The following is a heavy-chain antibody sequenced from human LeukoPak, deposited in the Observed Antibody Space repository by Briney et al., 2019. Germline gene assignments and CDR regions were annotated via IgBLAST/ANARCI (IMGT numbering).Heavy chain of an antibody. J-gene: IGHJ4*02. CDR1: GGSISSYY. CDR3: ASVRFLESLPFH. CDR2: IYYSGST. D-gene: IGHD3-3*01. Sequence: SETLSLTCTVSGGSISSYYWSWIRQPPGKGLEWIGYIYYSGSTNYNPSLKSRVTISVDTSKNQFSLKLSSVTAADTAVYYCASVRFLESLPFHWGQGTLVTVSS. V-gene: IGHV4-59*01.